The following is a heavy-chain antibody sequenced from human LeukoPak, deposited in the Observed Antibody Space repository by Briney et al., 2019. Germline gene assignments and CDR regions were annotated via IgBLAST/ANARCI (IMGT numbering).Heavy chain of an antibody. V-gene: IGHV4-59*08. CDR1: GGSMSPYH. CDR3: ARAVSGRFDY. D-gene: IGHD6-19*01. Sequence: SETLSLTCTVSGGSMSPYHWGWIRQPPGRGLEWTGYIYYSGSTNYNPSLKSRVTISVGTSKNQFSLKLSSVTAADTAIYYCARAVSGRFDYWGQGTLVTVSS. J-gene: IGHJ4*02. CDR2: IYYSGST.